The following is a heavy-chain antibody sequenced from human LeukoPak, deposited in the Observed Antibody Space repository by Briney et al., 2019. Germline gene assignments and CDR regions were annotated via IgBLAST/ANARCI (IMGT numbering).Heavy chain of an antibody. CDR1: GGSFSGYY. D-gene: IGHD6-6*01. CDR3: ARAGAARVSLDP. CDR2: INHSGST. V-gene: IGHV4-34*01. Sequence: SETLSLTCAVYGGSFSGYYWSWIRQPPGKGLEWIGEINHSGSTNYNPSLKSRVTISVDTSKNQFSLKLSSVTAADTAVYYCARAGAARVSLDPWGQGTLVTVSS. J-gene: IGHJ5*02.